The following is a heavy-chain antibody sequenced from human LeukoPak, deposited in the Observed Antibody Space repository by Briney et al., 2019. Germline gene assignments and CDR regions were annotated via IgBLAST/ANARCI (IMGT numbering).Heavy chain of an antibody. J-gene: IGHJ4*02. Sequence: SQTLSLTCAISEDSVSSNSAAWNWIRQPPSRGLEWLGRTYYRSKWYTEYAVSVKSRITINPDTSKNQFSLQLSSVNPEDTAVYYCARLGSGSNYWGQGTLVTVSS. V-gene: IGHV6-1*01. CDR1: EDSVSSNSAA. CDR2: TYYRSKWYT. D-gene: IGHD3-10*01. CDR3: ARLGSGSNY.